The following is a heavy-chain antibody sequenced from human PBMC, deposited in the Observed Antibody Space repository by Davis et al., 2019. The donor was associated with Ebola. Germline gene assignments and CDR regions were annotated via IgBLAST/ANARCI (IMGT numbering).Heavy chain of an antibody. J-gene: IGHJ5*02. V-gene: IGHV4-4*02. Sequence: MPSETLSLTCAVSGGSISSSNWWSWVRQPPGKGLEWIGEIYHSGSTSYNPSLKSRVTFSVDKSKNQFSLRLDSVTAADTAMYYCARTIAATVYNWFDPWGQGTLVTVSS. CDR2: IYHSGST. D-gene: IGHD6-13*01. CDR1: GGSISSSNW. CDR3: ARTIAATVYNWFDP.